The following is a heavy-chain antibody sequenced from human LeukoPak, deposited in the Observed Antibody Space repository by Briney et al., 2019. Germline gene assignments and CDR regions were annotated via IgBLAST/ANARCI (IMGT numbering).Heavy chain of an antibody. CDR3: AREPPNNWNDGGYFDY. D-gene: IGHD1-1*01. V-gene: IGHV4-4*02. Sequence: SGTLSLTCAVSGGSISSSNWWSWVRQPPGKGLEWIGEIYHSGSTNYNPSLKSRVTISVDKSKNQFSLKLSSVTAADTAVYYCAREPPNNWNDGGYFDYWGQGTLVTVSS. CDR2: IYHSGST. J-gene: IGHJ4*02. CDR1: GGSISSSNW.